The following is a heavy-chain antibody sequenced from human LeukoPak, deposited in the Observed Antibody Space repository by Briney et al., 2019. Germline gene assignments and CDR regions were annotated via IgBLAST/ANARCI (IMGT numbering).Heavy chain of an antibody. D-gene: IGHD2-2*01. CDR2: IYCSGST. CDR3: ARGQIVVVPAATFDP. V-gene: IGHV4-61*01. Sequence: SETLSLTCTVSGGSVSSGSYYWSWIRQPPGKGLEWIGYIYCSGSTNYNPSLKSRVTISVDTSKNQFSLKLSSVTAADTAVYYCARGQIVVVPAATFDPWGQGTLVTVSS. J-gene: IGHJ5*02. CDR1: GGSVSSGSYY.